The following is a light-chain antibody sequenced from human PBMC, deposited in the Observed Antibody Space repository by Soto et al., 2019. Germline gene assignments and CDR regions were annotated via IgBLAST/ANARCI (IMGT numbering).Light chain of an antibody. CDR3: QHHSSWPVT. V-gene: IGKV3-11*01. CDR1: QSVSSY. J-gene: IGKJ2*01. CDR2: DAS. Sequence: EIVLTQSPATLSLSPGERATLSCRASQSVSSYLAWYQQKPGQAPRLLVYDASNRATGIPARFSGSGSGTDFILTISSLEPEDFAVYYCQHHSSWPVTFGQGTKLEIK.